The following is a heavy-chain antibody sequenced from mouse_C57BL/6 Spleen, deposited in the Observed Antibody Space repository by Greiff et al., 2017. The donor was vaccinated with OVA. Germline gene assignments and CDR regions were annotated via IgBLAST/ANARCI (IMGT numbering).Heavy chain of an antibody. D-gene: IGHD3-3*01. CDR2: IYPGDGDT. J-gene: IGHJ4*01. CDR3: ARGDSPGVQYYAMDY. Sequence: VQLQQSGPELVKPGASVKISCKASGYAFSSSWMNWVKQRPGKGLEWIGRIYPGDGDTNYNGKFKGKATLTADKSSSTAYMQLSSLTSEDSAVYVCARGDSPGVQYYAMDYWGQGTSVTVSS. CDR1: GYAFSSSW. V-gene: IGHV1-82*01.